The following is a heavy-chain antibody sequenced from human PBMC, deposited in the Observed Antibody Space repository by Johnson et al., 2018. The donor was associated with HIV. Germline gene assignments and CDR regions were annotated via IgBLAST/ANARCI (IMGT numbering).Heavy chain of an antibody. Sequence: VQVVESGGGLVQPGGSLRLSCAASGFIFDNYVMHWVRQAPGQGLEWVSSISKSGSSTYYADSVKGRFTISRDISKNTLFLQLNSLRAEDTALYYCTRDGGYCSGGNCYFAFDIWGQGTMVTVSS. CDR1: GFIFDNYV. CDR2: ISKSGSST. D-gene: IGHD2-15*01. V-gene: IGHV3-23*04. J-gene: IGHJ3*02. CDR3: TRDGGYCSGGNCYFAFDI.